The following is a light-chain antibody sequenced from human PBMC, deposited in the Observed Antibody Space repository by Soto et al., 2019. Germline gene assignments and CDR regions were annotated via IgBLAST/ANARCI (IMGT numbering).Light chain of an antibody. Sequence: DIQMTQSPSALSASVGDRVTITCRASQSISSWLAWYQQKPGKAPRLLIYDASYLERGVPSRFSGSGSGTGFTLTISDLQPDDLGTYYCQQYNNFWTFGPGTKVEI. CDR1: QSISSW. CDR2: DAS. J-gene: IGKJ1*01. V-gene: IGKV1-5*01. CDR3: QQYNNFWT.